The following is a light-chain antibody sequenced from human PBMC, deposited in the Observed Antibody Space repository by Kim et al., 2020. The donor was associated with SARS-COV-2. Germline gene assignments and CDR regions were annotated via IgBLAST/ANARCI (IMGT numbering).Light chain of an antibody. V-gene: IGLV3-1*01. CDR2: QDN. J-gene: IGLJ1*01. Sequence: PRQMDISTSTEYKCDDKYVIRYQQKPGQPPVVIIYQDNRRPPRIPERFPGSNTGNTATLTSSGTQAKNKADYYCQAWDSSTHNYVFGAGTKVTVL. CDR1: KCDDKY. CDR3: QAWDSSTHNYV.